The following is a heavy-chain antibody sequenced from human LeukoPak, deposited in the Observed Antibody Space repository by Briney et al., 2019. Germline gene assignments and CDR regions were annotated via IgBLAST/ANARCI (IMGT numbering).Heavy chain of an antibody. D-gene: IGHD1-26*01. V-gene: IGHV4-39*01. J-gene: IGHJ3*02. CDR3: ASSGSYSYDAFDI. CDR2: IYYSGST. CDR1: GGSISSSSYY. Sequence: PSETLSLTCTVSGGSISSSSYYWGWIRQPPGKGLEWIGSIYYSGSTYYNPSLKSRVTISVDTSKNQFSLKLSSVTAADTAVYYCASSGSYSYDAFDIWGQGTMVTVSS.